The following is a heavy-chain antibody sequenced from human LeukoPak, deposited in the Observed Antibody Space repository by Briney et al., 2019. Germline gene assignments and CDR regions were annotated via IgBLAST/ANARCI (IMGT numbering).Heavy chain of an antibody. CDR3: AKARSGSGSYGKYYFDY. CDR1: GYTFTGYY. D-gene: IGHD3-10*01. CDR2: INPNNGDT. J-gene: IGHJ4*02. Sequence: ASVKVSCKASGYTFTGYYIHWVRQAPGQGLEWMGRINPNNGDTSFAQIFQGRVTMTRDTSISTGYLELSRLRSDDTAVYYCAKARSGSGSYGKYYFDYWGQGTLVTVSS. V-gene: IGHV1-2*06.